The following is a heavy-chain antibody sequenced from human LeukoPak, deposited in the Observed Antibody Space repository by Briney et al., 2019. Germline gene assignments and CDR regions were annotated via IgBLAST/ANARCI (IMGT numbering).Heavy chain of an antibody. CDR1: GFTFSSYS. D-gene: IGHD3-10*01. CDR2: ISSSSSTI. Sequence: GGSLRLSCAASGFTFSSYSMNWVRQAPGKGLEWVSYISSSSSTIYYADSVKGRFTISRDNAKNSLYLQMNSLRDEDTAVYYCAISGLGFGEFRGLDYWGQGILVTVSS. J-gene: IGHJ4*02. CDR3: AISGLGFGEFRGLDY. V-gene: IGHV3-48*02.